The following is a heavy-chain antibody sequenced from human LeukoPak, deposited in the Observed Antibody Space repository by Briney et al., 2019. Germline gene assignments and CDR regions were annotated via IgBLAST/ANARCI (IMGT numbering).Heavy chain of an antibody. CDR1: GYTFTSYY. CDR2: IIPIFGTA. D-gene: IGHD2-15*01. J-gene: IGHJ6*02. V-gene: IGHV1-69*13. Sequence: SVKVSCKASGYTFTSYYMHWVRQAPGQGLEWMGGIIPIFGTANYAQKFQGRVTITADESTSTAYMELSSLRSEDTAVYYCARDLRSYCSGGSCYRYYYYGMDVWGQGTTVTVSS. CDR3: ARDLRSYCSGGSCYRYYYYGMDV.